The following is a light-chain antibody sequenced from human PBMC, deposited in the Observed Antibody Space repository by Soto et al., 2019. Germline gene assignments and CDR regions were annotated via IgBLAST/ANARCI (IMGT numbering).Light chain of an antibody. J-gene: IGKJ1*01. Sequence: EIVLTQSPGSLSLSPGQRATLSCRASQSVDTTFFAWYQKKPGQAPRLLIYGASKRATGIPDRFSGSGSGTDFTLIISRLEPEDFAVYYCQQYMSSVTFGQXXKV. CDR1: QSVDTTF. CDR2: GAS. CDR3: QQYMSSVT. V-gene: IGKV3-20*01.